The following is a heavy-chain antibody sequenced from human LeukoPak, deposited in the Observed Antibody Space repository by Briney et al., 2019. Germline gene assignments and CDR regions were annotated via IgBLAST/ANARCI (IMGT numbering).Heavy chain of an antibody. Sequence: PSETLSLTCAVYGGSFSGYYWSWIRQPPGKGLEWIGEINHSGSTNYNPSLKSRVTISVDTSKNQFSLKLSSVTAADTAVYYCARHPLHPSSGVVVPAATDYYYYGMDVWGQGTTVTVSS. CDR2: INHSGST. CDR1: GGSFSGYY. D-gene: IGHD2-2*01. CDR3: ARHPLHPSSGVVVPAATDYYYYGMDV. V-gene: IGHV4-34*01. J-gene: IGHJ6*02.